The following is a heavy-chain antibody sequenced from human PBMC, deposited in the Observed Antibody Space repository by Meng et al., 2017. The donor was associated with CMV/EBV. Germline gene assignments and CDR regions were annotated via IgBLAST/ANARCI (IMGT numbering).Heavy chain of an antibody. V-gene: IGHV3-53*01. CDR3: TRDRVAAGFWSGYFDY. CDR2: IYSSGST. D-gene: IGHD3-3*01. CDR1: GFTVSSYS. J-gene: IGHJ4*02. Sequence: GGSLRLSCAASGFTVSSYSMSWVRQAPGKGLEWVSIIYSSGSTYYADSVKGRFTISRDNSKNTLYLQMNSLRAEDTAVYYCTRDRVAAGFWSGYFDYWGQGTLVTVSS.